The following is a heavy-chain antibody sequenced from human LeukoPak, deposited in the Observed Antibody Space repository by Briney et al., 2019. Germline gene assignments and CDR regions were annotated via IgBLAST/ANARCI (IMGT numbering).Heavy chain of an antibody. CDR3: ARGITGNYDSSGYYYYYYYMDV. Sequence: SETLSLTCTVSGGSISSYYWSWIRQPPGKGLEWIGYIYYSGSTNYNPSLKSRVTISVDTSKNQFSLKLSSVTAADTAVYYCARGITGNYDSSGYYYYYYYMDVWGKGTTVTVSS. CDR2: IYYSGST. V-gene: IGHV4-59*01. J-gene: IGHJ6*03. D-gene: IGHD3-22*01. CDR1: GGSISSYY.